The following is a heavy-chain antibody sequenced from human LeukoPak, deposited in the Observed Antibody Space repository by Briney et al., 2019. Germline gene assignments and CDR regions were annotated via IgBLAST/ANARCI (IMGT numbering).Heavy chain of an antibody. CDR2: IYYSGST. V-gene: IGHV4-59*01. J-gene: IGHJ4*02. D-gene: IGHD1-26*01. CDR1: GGSISSYY. CDR3: ARGPWELLLPFDY. Sequence: SETLSLTCTVSGGSISSYYWSWIRQPPGKGLEWIGYIYYSGSTNYIPSLKSRVTISVDTSKNQFSLKLSSVTAADTAVYYCARGPWELLLPFDYWGQGTLVTVSS.